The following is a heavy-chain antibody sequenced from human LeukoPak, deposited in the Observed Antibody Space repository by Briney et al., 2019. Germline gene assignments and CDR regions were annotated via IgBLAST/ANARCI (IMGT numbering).Heavy chain of an antibody. CDR3: ASVAAAGYYMDV. J-gene: IGHJ6*03. Sequence: ASVKVSCKASGYTFTSYDINWVRQATGQGLEWMGWMNPSSGNTGYAQKFQGRVTMTRNTSISTAYMELSSLRSEDTAVYYCASVAAAGYYMDVWGKGTTVTISS. D-gene: IGHD6-13*01. CDR1: GYTFTSYD. CDR2: MNPSSGNT. V-gene: IGHV1-8*01.